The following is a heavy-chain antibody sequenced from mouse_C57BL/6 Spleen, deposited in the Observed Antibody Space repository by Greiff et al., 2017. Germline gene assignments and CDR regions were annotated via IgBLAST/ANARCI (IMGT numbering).Heavy chain of an antibody. V-gene: IGHV1-64*01. J-gene: IGHJ2*01. CDR2: IHPNSGST. Sequence: QVQLQQSGAELVKPGASVKLSCKASGYTFTSYWMHWVKQRPGQGLEWIGMIHPNSGSTNYNEKFKSKATLTVDKSSSTAYMQLSSLTSEDSAVYYCARSYSNYVGYFDYWGQGTTLTVSS. D-gene: IGHD2-5*01. CDR3: ARSYSNYVGYFDY. CDR1: GYTFTSYW.